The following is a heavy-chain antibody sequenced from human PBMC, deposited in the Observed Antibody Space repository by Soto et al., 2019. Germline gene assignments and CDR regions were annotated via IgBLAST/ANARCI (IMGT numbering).Heavy chain of an antibody. CDR3: ARVTMVIRDSNHFRVDV. D-gene: IGHD4-17*01. V-gene: IGHV4-38-2*02. J-gene: IGHJ6*02. CDR2: ISHTGTT. Sequence: KTSETLSLTCLVSGFPMSSPYSWGWIRQPPGKGLEWIGSISHTGTTCYSPSLTSRVSISVDTSKNQVSLKLTSVTAADTAVYFCARVTMVIRDSNHFRVDVCGHGTTVTVSS. CDR1: GFPMSSPYS.